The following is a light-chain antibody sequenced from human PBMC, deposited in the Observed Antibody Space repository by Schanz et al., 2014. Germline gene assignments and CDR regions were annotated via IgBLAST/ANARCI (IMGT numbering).Light chain of an antibody. V-gene: IGKV1-8*01. CDR3: QQLSSSPYT. Sequence: AIRMTQSPSSLSASTGDRVTITCRASQNINSSLAWYQQKPGKAPKLLIYDASNLETGVPSRFSGSGSGTEFTLTISILQLEDFTSYYCQQLSSSPYTFGHGTRLEI. J-gene: IGKJ2*01. CDR1: QNINSS. CDR2: DAS.